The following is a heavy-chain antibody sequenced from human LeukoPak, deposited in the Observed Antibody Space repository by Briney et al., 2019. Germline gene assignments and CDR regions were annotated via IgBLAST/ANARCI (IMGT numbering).Heavy chain of an antibody. CDR3: ARERRYSGLSSGPFDY. J-gene: IGHJ4*02. V-gene: IGHV1-69*04. CDR1: GGTFSSYA. Sequence: SVEVSCKASGGTFSSYAISWVRQAPGQGLEWMGRIIPILGIANYAQKFQGRVTITADKSTSTAYMELSSLRSEDTAVYYCARERRYSGLSSGPFDYWGQGTLVTVSS. D-gene: IGHD5-12*01. CDR2: IIPILGIA.